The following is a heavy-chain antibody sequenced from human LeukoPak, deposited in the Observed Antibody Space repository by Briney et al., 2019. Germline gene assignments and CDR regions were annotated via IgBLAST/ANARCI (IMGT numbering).Heavy chain of an antibody. CDR1: GFTFSSYG. D-gene: IGHD6-6*01. CDR2: IWYDGSNK. Sequence: PGGSLRLSCAASGFTFSSYGMHWVRQAPGKGLEGVAVIWYDGSNKYYADSVKGRFTISRDNSKNTLYLQMNSLRAEDTAVYYCAKVAKSSSFYFDYWGQGTLVTVSS. V-gene: IGHV3-33*06. CDR3: AKVAKSSSFYFDY. J-gene: IGHJ4*02.